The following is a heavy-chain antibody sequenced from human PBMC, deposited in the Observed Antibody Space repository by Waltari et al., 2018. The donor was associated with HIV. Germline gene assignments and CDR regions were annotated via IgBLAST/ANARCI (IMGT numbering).Heavy chain of an antibody. Sequence: EVQLVESGGGLVKPGGSLRLSCAASGFTFSSLWMSWVRQVPGKGLEWVGRIKRKADGGTIDYVPPVKGRFTISRDDSKNTLYLQMNSQKTEDTAVYYCTTDSSHWGQGTLVTVSS. CDR2: IKRKADGGTI. CDR3: TTDSSH. CDR1: GFTFSSLW. V-gene: IGHV3-15*01. J-gene: IGHJ4*02.